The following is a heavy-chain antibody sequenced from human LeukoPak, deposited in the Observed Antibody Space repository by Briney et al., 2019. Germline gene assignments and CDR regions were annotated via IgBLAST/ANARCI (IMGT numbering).Heavy chain of an antibody. CDR1: GYTFTSYG. V-gene: IGHV1-18*01. Sequence: ASVKVSCKASGYTFTSYGISWVRQAPGQGLEGMGWISAYNGNTNYAQKLQGRVTMTTDTSTSTAYMELRSLRSNDTAVYYCAREGGYSYGYYYYYYMDVWGKGTTVTVSS. CDR3: AREGGYSYGYYYYYYMDV. J-gene: IGHJ6*03. D-gene: IGHD5-18*01. CDR2: ISAYNGNT.